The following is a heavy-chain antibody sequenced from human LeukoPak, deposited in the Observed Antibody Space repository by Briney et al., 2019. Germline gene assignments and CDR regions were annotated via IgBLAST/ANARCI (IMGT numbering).Heavy chain of an antibody. J-gene: IGHJ4*02. V-gene: IGHV3-21*01. Sequence: GGSLRLSCAASGFTFSSYEMNWVRQAPGKGLEWVSSISSSSSYIYYADSVKGRFTISRDNAKNSLYLQMNSLRAEDTAVYYCARDFPSRVVITPAVDYWGQGTLVTVSS. CDR3: ARDFPSRVVITPAVDY. D-gene: IGHD3-22*01. CDR2: ISSSSSYI. CDR1: GFTFSSYE.